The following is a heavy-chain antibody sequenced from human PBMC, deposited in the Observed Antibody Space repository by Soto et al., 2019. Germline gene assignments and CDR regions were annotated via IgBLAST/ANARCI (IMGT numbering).Heavy chain of an antibody. Sequence: QVQLVQSVAEVKKPGASVKVSCKASGYTFSSYGISWVRQAPGQGLEWMGWISAYNGNTKYAQKLQGRVTMTTDTSTSTAYMELRSLKSDDTAIYFCARAMPSGSNAGGVYWGQGTLVTVSS. CDR3: ARAMPSGSNAGGVY. D-gene: IGHD1-26*01. CDR2: ISAYNGNT. J-gene: IGHJ4*02. V-gene: IGHV1-18*01. CDR1: GYTFSSYG.